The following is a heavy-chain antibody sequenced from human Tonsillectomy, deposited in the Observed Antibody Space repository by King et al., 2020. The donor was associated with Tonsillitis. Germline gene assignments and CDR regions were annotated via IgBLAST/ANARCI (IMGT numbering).Heavy chain of an antibody. V-gene: IGHV5-51*01. CDR2: MYPGDSDT. D-gene: IGHD4-17*01. J-gene: IGHJ4*02. CDR1: GYNFTSYC. CDR3: ARQNGDYGFYFDY. Sequence: QLVQSGAEVKKPGESLKISCKGAGYNFTSYCIAWVRQMPGKGLEWMGIMYPGDSDTRYSPSFQGHVIISVHKSISTAYLQWSSLQASDTAMYYCARQNGDYGFYFDYWGQGTLVTVSS.